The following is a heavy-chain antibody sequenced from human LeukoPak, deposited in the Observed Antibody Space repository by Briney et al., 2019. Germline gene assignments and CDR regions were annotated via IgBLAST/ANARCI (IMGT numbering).Heavy chain of an antibody. CDR1: GYSFTRYG. J-gene: IGHJ4*02. D-gene: IGHD1-26*01. V-gene: IGHV1-18*01. CDR2: ISGSTGNT. CDR3: ARSGRGTYYYFDL. Sequence: EASVKVSCKASGYSFTRYGISWVRQAPGQGPEWMGWISGSTGNTNYAQKLQGRVTMTAETSTGTAYMDLRNLRFDDTAVYFCARSGRGTYYYFDLWGQGTLVTVSS.